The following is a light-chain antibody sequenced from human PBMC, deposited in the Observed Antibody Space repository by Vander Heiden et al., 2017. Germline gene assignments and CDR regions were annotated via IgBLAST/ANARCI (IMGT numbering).Light chain of an antibody. Sequence: EIVLTQSPATLSLSPGERATLSCRASQNVSGYLAWYQQKSGQAPRLHIYDASNRATGIPARFSGSGSGTDFTLTISSLEPEDFAVYYCQQRSRWPPYTFGQGTKLEI. V-gene: IGKV3-11*01. CDR1: QNVSGY. CDR3: QQRSRWPPYT. CDR2: DAS. J-gene: IGKJ2*01.